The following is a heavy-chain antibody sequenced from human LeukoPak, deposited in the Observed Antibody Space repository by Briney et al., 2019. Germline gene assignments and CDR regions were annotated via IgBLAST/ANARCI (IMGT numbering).Heavy chain of an antibody. CDR3: AREGY. CDR1: GFTFRNYW. Sequence: PGGSLRLSCAASGFTFRNYWMSWVRQAPGKGLEWVASIKQDGSEKYYVDSVKGRFTISRDNAKNSLYLQMNSLRAEDTAAYYCAREGYWGQGTLVTVSS. CDR2: IKQDGSEK. V-gene: IGHV3-7*01. J-gene: IGHJ4*02.